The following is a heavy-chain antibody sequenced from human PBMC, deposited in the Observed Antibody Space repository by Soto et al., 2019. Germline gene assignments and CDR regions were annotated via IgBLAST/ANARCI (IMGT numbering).Heavy chain of an antibody. CDR1: GFTFDDYN. CDR2: ISRDGTNT. D-gene: IGHD3-22*01. J-gene: IGHJ5*02. CDR3: VKETYYYDVSSYYPLGS. V-gene: IGHV3-43*01. Sequence: GGSLRLSCAAFGFTFDDYNMHWVRQAPGKGLEWVSLISRDGTNTNYAESVKGRFTISRDNSKNSLYLQMNSLRTEDTALYYCVKETYYYDVSSYYPLGSWGQGTLVTVSS.